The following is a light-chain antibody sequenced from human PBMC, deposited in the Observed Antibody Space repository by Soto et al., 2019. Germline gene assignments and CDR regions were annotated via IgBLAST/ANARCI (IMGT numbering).Light chain of an antibody. CDR1: QSINNW. CDR2: KAS. CDR3: QQYESFPRT. Sequence: DIQMTQSPSTLSASVGDRVTITCRASQSINNWLAWYQQKPGKAPKLFIFKASTLESGVPSRFSGSGSGTKFTLSISSLQPDDFATYSCQQYESFPRTFGQGTKVEIK. V-gene: IGKV1-5*03. J-gene: IGKJ1*01.